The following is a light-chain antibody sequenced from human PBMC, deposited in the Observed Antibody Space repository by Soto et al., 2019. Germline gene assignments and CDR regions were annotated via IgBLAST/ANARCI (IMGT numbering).Light chain of an antibody. J-gene: IGLJ3*02. Sequence: QSALTQPASVSGSLGQSITISCTGTSNDVGAYNFVSWYQQSPGKGPKLMIYEVSKRPSGVSNRFSGSKSGNTASLTISGLQAEDEADYYCSSYTGSNTCMFGGGTKLTVL. V-gene: IGLV2-14*01. CDR1: SNDVGAYNF. CDR2: EVS. CDR3: SSYTGSNTCM.